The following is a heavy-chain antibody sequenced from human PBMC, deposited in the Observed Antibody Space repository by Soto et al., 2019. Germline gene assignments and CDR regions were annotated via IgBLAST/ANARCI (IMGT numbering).Heavy chain of an antibody. CDR3: ARDIGYCSGGSCSHHYGMDV. V-gene: IGHV3-30-3*01. CDR1: GFTFSSYA. J-gene: IGHJ6*02. Sequence: GGSLRLSCAASGFTFSSYAMHWVRQAPGKGLEWVAVISYDGSNKYYADSVKGRFTISRDNSKNTLYLQMNSLRAEDTAVYYCARDIGYCSGGSCSHHYGMDVWGQGTTVTVSS. D-gene: IGHD2-15*01. CDR2: ISYDGSNK.